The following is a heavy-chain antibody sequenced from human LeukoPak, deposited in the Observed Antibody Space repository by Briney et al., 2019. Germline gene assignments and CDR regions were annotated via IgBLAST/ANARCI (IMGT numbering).Heavy chain of an antibody. CDR3: ARRILSTSWTDSFDI. V-gene: IGHV3-53*01. CDR2: IYGGGAT. CDR1: GVTVSSTY. Sequence: PGGSLRLSCAASGVTVSSTYMSWVRQAPGKGLEWVSVIYGGGATYYADSVKGRFTISRDNSRNTLYLQMSSLRAEDTAVYYCARRILSTSWTDSFDIWGQGTMVTVSS. J-gene: IGHJ3*02. D-gene: IGHD2-2*01.